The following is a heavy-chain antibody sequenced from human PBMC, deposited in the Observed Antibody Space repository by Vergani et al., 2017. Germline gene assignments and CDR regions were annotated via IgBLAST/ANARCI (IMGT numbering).Heavy chain of an antibody. J-gene: IGHJ4*02. D-gene: IGHD3-22*01. CDR3: ASGTRDSSGYYYDY. CDR2: ISTYNDHT. Sequence: QVQLVQSGAEVKKPGASVKVSCKASGYTFRNYGISWVRQAPRQGLEWMGWISTYNDHTNYAQKFQGRVTMTTDTSTSTAYMELRSLRSEDTAVYYCASGTRDSSGYYYDYWGQGTLVTVSS. V-gene: IGHV1-18*01. CDR1: GYTFRNYG.